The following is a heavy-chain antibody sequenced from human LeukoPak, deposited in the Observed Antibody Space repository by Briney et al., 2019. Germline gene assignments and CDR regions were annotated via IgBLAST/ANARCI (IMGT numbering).Heavy chain of an antibody. D-gene: IGHD3-10*02. J-gene: IGHJ4*02. CDR2: IYSGGST. Sequence: PGGSLRLSCAASGFTVSSNYMSWVRQAPGKGLEWVSVIYSGGSTYYADSVKGRFTISRDNSKNTLYLQMNSLRAEDTAVYYCARGTYYYVWYFDYWGRGTLVTVSS. CDR3: ARGTYYYVWYFDY. V-gene: IGHV3-53*01. CDR1: GFTVSSNY.